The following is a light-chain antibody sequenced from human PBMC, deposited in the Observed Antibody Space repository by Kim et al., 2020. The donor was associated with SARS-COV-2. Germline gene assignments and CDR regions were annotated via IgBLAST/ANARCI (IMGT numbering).Light chain of an antibody. CDR3: QQYYDYWT. Sequence: SASLGDRATLTCRASQSITDWVAWYQQKPGKAPKLLIHKTSSLENGVPSRFSGSGSATEFTLTISSLQPDDFATYYCQQYYDYWTFGQGTKVEIK. CDR1: QSITDW. CDR2: KTS. V-gene: IGKV1-5*03. J-gene: IGKJ1*01.